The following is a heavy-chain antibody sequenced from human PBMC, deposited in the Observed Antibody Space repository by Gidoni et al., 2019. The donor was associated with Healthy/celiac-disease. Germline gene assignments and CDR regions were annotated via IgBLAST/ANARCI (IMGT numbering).Heavy chain of an antibody. D-gene: IGHD2-2*01. CDR2: IIPIFGIA. CDR3: ARVRPFRVVPAAMVSYGMDV. J-gene: IGHJ6*02. Sequence: QVQLVQSGAEVKKPGSSVKVSCKASGGTFSSYAISWVRQAPGQGLEWMGGIIPIFGIANYAQKFQGRVTITADKSTSTAYMELSSLRSEDTAVYYCARVRPFRVVPAAMVSYGMDVWGQGTTVTVSS. CDR1: GGTFSSYA. V-gene: IGHV1-69*17.